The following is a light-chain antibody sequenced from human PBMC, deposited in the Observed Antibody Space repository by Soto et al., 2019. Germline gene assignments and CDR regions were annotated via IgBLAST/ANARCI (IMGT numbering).Light chain of an antibody. V-gene: IGKV1-39*01. J-gene: IGKJ2*01. Sequence: DIQMTQSPSSLSASVGDRVTITCRASQSISSYLNWYQQKPGKAPKLLIYAASSLQSGVPSRFSGSGSGTEFTLTISSLQPEDFATYYCQQSYSTSVYTFGQGTKLEIK. CDR1: QSISSY. CDR2: AAS. CDR3: QQSYSTSVYT.